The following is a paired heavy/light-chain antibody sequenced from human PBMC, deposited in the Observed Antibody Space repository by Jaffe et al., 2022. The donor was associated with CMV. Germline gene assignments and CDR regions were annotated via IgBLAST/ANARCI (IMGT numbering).Light chain of an antibody. CDR1: QSVTNNY. CDR3: QQYDDYSPYT. J-gene: IGKJ2*01. CDR2: HAS. Sequence: EIVLTQSPGTLSLSPGEGATLSCRASQSVTNNYLAWYQQKPGQAPRLLLYHASTRATGIPDRFSGSGSGTDFTLTISRLEPEDFGVYYCQQYDDYSPYTFGQGTKLEIK. V-gene: IGKV3-20*01.
Heavy chain of an antibody. Sequence: QVQLVESGGGVVQPGKSLRLSCAGSGFTFSSDAMHWVRQAPGKGLEWVAVVWSDGSHDNYADSVKGRFTISRDNSKNTLYLQMNSLRGDDTAVYYCVRGQWRYFDYWGQGTLVTVSS. D-gene: IGHD6-19*01. CDR1: GFTFSSDA. V-gene: IGHV3-33*08. J-gene: IGHJ4*02. CDR2: VWSDGSHD. CDR3: VRGQWRYFDY.